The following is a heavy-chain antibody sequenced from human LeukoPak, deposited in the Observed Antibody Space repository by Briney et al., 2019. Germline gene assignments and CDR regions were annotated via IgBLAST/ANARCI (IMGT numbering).Heavy chain of an antibody. CDR1: GFTFSDYY. V-gene: IGHV3-11*03. CDR2: ISSSSGFT. Sequence: GGSLRLSCAASGFTFSDYYMTWIRRAPGKGLEWVSYISSSSGFTKYADSVRGRFTISRDNSNNTLYLQMNSLRVEDTAVYYCARMGYQLPLLYFDYWGQGTLVTVSS. D-gene: IGHD2-2*01. J-gene: IGHJ4*02. CDR3: ARMGYQLPLLYFDY.